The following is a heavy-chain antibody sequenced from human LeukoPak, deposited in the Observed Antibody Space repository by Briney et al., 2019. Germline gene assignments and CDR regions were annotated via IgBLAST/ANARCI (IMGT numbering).Heavy chain of an antibody. CDR1: GGSFSGYY. D-gene: IGHD3-22*01. CDR3: ARGLYYYDSSGYKQPNDY. Sequence: TSEALSLTCAVYGGSFSGYYWSWIRQPPGKGLEWIGEINHSGSTNYNPSLKSRVTISVDTSKNQFSLKLSSVTAADTAVYYCARGLYYYDSSGYKQPNDYWGQGTLVTVSS. J-gene: IGHJ4*02. CDR2: INHSGST. V-gene: IGHV4-34*01.